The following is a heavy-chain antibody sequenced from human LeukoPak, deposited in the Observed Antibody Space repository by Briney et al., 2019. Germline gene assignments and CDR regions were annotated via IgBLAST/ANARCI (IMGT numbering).Heavy chain of an antibody. D-gene: IGHD6-25*01. CDR3: ARASSGQGYYYMDV. Sequence: SETLSLTCTVSGGSISRYYWSWLRQPPGKGLEWIGYIYYSGSTNYNPSLKSRVTISVDTSKNQFSLKLSSVTAADTAVYYCARASSGQGYYYMDVWGKGTTVTVSS. J-gene: IGHJ6*03. CDR2: IYYSGST. CDR1: GGSISRYY. V-gene: IGHV4-59*01.